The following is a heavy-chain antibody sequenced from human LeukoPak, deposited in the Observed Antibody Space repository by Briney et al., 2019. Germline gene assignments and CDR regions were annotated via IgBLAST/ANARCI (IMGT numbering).Heavy chain of an antibody. CDR3: AKSHRGHCSTTTCDDEGDY. D-gene: IGHD2-2*01. Sequence: GGTLRLSCAASGFSFSNYGMSWVRQAPGKGLEWVSSISSGGDNTYYADSVRGRFTISRDNPKNTLYLQLNSLRAEDTAVYYCAKSHRGHCSTTTCDDEGDYWGQGTLVTVSS. J-gene: IGHJ4*02. V-gene: IGHV3-23*01. CDR2: ISSGGDNT. CDR1: GFSFSNYG.